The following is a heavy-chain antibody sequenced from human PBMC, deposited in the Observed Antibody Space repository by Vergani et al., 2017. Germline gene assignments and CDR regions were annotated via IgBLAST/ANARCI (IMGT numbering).Heavy chain of an antibody. CDR1: GGSFGGYY. Sequence: QVQLQQWGAGLLKPSETLSLTCAVYGGSFGGYYWSWIRQPPGKGLEWIGEINHSGSTNYNPSLKSRVTISVDTSKNQFSLKLSSVTAADTAVYYCARDGYDYVWGSYRHIDYWGQGTLVTVSS. V-gene: IGHV4-34*01. D-gene: IGHD3-16*02. CDR2: INHSGST. CDR3: ARDGYDYVWGSYRHIDY. J-gene: IGHJ4*02.